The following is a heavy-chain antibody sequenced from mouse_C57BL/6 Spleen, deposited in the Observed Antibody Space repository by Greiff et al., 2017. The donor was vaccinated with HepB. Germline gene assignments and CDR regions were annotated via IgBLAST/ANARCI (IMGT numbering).Heavy chain of an antibody. Sequence: EVQLQQSGAELVKPGASVKLSCTASGFNIKDYYMHWVKQRTEQGLEWIGRIDPEDGETKYAPKFQGKATITAATSYNTAYLQLSSLTSEDTAVYYCAFTTVVATAAMDYWGQGTSVTVSS. D-gene: IGHD1-1*01. CDR2: IDPEDGET. CDR3: AFTTVVATAAMDY. J-gene: IGHJ4*01. CDR1: GFNIKDYY. V-gene: IGHV14-2*01.